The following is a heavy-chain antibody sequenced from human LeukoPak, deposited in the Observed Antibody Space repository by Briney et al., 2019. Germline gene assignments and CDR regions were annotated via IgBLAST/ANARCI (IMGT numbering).Heavy chain of an antibody. CDR2: INPKSGGA. D-gene: IGHD3-22*01. CDR3: ARLAYYYDNSGSQTDAFDI. V-gene: IGHV1-2*04. CDR1: GYTFTGYY. J-gene: IGHJ3*02. Sequence: ASVKVSCKASGYTFTGYYLHWVRQAPGQGLEWMGWINPKSGGANYAQKFQGWVTLTRDTSISTAYMELSRLRSDDTAIYYCARLAYYYDNSGSQTDAFDIWGQGTMVTVSS.